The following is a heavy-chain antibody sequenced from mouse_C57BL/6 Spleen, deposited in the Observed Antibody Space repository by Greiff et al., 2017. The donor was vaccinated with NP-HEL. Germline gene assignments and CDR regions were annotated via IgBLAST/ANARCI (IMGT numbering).Heavy chain of an antibody. Sequence: QVQLQQSGAELVRPGASVTLSCKASGYTFTDYEMHWVKQTPVHGLEWIGAIDPETGGTAYNQKFKGKAILTADKSSSTAYMELRSLTSEDSAVYYCTRWGGSSGYYAMDYWGQGTSVTVSS. J-gene: IGHJ4*01. CDR1: GYTFTDYE. CDR3: TRWGGSSGYYAMDY. CDR2: IDPETGGT. D-gene: IGHD1-1*01. V-gene: IGHV1-15*01.